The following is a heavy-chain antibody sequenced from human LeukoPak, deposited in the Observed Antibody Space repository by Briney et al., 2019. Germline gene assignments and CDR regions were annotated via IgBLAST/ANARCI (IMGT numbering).Heavy chain of an antibody. Sequence: RPGGSLRLSCAASGFTVSGNCMSWVRQAPGKGLEWVSVIYSGGSTYYAASVKGRFTISRDNSKNTLYLQMNSRSAEDTAVYYCASPSGSYYFDYWGQGTLVNVSS. V-gene: IGHV3-66*02. CDR1: GFTVSGNC. CDR2: IYSGGST. D-gene: IGHD1-26*01. CDR3: ASPSGSYYFDY. J-gene: IGHJ4*02.